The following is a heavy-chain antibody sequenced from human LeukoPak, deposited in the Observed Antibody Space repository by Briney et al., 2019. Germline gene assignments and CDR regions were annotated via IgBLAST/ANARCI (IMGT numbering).Heavy chain of an antibody. CDR2: MIPICGTA. V-gene: IGHV1-69*05. CDR1: GDTFTSYA. Sequence: SVKVSCKASGDTFTSYAISWVRQAPGQGLEWMGGMIPICGTANYAQKFQGRVTITRDKSTSTAYMELSSLRSADTAVYYCATRSGIAVAGTPGNGYYYYHMHVWGKGTKVTVSS. J-gene: IGHJ6*03. CDR3: ATRSGIAVAGTPGNGYYYYHMHV. D-gene: IGHD6-19*01.